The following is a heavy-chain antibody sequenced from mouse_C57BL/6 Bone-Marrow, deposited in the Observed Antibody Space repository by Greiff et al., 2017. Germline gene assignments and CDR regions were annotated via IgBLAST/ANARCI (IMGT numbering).Heavy chain of an antibody. CDR2: IHPNSGST. V-gene: IGHV1-64*01. J-gene: IGHJ4*01. D-gene: IGHD1-1*01. CDR1: GYTFTSYW. Sequence: QVQLQQPGAELVKPGASVKLSCKASGYTFTSYWMHWVKQRPGQGLEWIGMIHPNSGSTNYNEKFKSKATLTVDTSSSTAYMQLSRLTSEDSAVYYCARITTVVAAGYAMDYWGQGTSVTVSS. CDR3: ARITTVVAAGYAMDY.